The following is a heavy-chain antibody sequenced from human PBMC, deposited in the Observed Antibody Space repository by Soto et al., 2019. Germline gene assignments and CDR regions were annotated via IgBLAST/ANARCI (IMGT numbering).Heavy chain of an antibody. CDR2: ISSSSSYT. CDR3: ARGSRLGYCSSTSCYTAQESLTPDY. V-gene: IGHV3-11*06. D-gene: IGHD2-2*02. CDR1: GFTFSDYY. Sequence: VGSLRLSCAASGFTFSDYYMSWIRQAPGKGLEWVSCISSSSSYTNYADSVKGRFTISRDNAKNSLYLQMNSLRAEGTAVYYCARGSRLGYCSSTSCYTAQESLTPDYWGHGTLVTVSS. J-gene: IGHJ4*01.